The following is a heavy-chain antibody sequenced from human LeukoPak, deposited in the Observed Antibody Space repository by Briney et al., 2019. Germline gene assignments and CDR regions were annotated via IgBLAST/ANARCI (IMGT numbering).Heavy chain of an antibody. CDR3: ARSSGATPAEYFQH. D-gene: IGHD1-14*01. Sequence: PSETLSLTCTVSGGSISSYYWSWIRQPPGKGLEWIGRIYTSGSTNYNPSLKSRVTISVDTSKNQFSLKLSSVTAADTAVYYCARSSGATPAEYFQHWGRGTLVTVSS. CDR2: IYTSGST. CDR1: GGSISSYY. V-gene: IGHV4-4*08. J-gene: IGHJ1*01.